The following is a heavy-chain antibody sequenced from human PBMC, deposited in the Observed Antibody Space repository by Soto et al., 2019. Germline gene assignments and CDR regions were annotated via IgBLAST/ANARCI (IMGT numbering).Heavy chain of an antibody. J-gene: IGHJ4*02. CDR2: IYYNGNT. V-gene: IGHV4-61*03. D-gene: IGHD2-2*03. CDR3: AREGNLGRWIQPLDS. CDR1: GGSVSSGSYY. Sequence: SETLSLTYTVSGGSVSSGSYYWSWIRQPPGKGLEWIGYIYYNGNTKYSPSLKSRVTMSVDTSKNHFSLKLISVTTADTAVYFCAREGNLGRWIQPLDSWGQGTLVTVSS.